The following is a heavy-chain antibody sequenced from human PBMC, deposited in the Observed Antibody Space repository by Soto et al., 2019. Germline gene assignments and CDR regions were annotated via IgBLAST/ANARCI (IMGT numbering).Heavy chain of an antibody. CDR1: GGSISSGGYY. J-gene: IGHJ6*03. D-gene: IGHD3-3*01. V-gene: IGHV4-31*03. CDR2: IYYSGST. CDR3: ARGHYDFWSGYYTHYYYYMDV. Sequence: QVQLQESGPGLVKPSQTLSLTCTVSGGSISSGGYYWSWIRQHPGKGLEWIGYIYYSGSTYYNPSLKSRLTISVDTSKHQFSLKLSSVTAADTAVYYCARGHYDFWSGYYTHYYYYMDVWGKGTTVTVSS.